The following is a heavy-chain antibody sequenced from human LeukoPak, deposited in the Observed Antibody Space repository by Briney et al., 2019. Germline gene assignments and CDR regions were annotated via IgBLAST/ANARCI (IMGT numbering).Heavy chain of an antibody. CDR1: GFIFSNYA. J-gene: IGHJ4*02. V-gene: IGHV3-30-3*01. CDR2: ISYDGSNK. D-gene: IGHD3-10*01. CDR3: GRGSVGFGELNY. Sequence: GGSLRLSCAASGFIFSNYAMHWVRQAPGKGLEWVAVISYDGSNKFYADSVKGRFTLSRDNSKNTLYLQMNSLRIEDTAVYYCGRGSVGFGELNYWGQGTLVTVSS.